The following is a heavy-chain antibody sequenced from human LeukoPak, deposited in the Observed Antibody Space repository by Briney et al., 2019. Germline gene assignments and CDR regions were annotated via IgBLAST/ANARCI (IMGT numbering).Heavy chain of an antibody. CDR1: GFTFSDYY. Sequence: GGSLRLSCAASGFTFSDYYMSWIRQAPGKGLEWVSYISSSTTFTNNGDSVKGRSTNSRDTDKKSLYIQRNSLTAEETAVYSCARGHLGRDLWGEGTLVSVSS. V-gene: IGHV3-11*05. CDR3: ARGHLGRDL. CDR2: ISSSTTFT. J-gene: IGHJ5*02.